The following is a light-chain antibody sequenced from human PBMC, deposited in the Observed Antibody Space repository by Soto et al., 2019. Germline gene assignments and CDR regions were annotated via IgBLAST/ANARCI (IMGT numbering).Light chain of an antibody. CDR1: QSVSSN. CDR3: QQYGNSPQT. J-gene: IGKJ1*01. V-gene: IGKV3-20*01. CDR2: DAS. Sequence: EIVKTQSPATLSVSPGERATLSCRASQSVSSNLAWYQQKPGQAPRLLFFDASSRASGIPDRFSGSGSGTDFTLTISRLEPEDFAVYYCQQYGNSPQTFGQGTKVGI.